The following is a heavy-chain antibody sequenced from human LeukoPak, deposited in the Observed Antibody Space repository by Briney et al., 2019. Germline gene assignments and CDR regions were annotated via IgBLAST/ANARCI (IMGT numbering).Heavy chain of an antibody. V-gene: IGHV3-48*04. CDR2: ISSSGSTI. D-gene: IGHD3-22*01. CDR1: GFTFSSYS. J-gene: IGHJ4*02. Sequence: GGSLRLSCAASGFTFSSYSMNWVRQAPGEGLEWVSYISSSGSTIYYADSVKGRFTISRDNAKNSLYLQMNSLRAEDTAVYYCARASGYPDYWGQGTLVTVSS. CDR3: ARASGYPDY.